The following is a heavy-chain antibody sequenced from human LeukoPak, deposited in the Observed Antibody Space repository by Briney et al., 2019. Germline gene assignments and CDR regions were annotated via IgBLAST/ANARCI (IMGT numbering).Heavy chain of an antibody. CDR1: GYTLTELS. CDR3: ATADPGSYPYYYYYYYMDV. J-gene: IGHJ6*03. CDR2: FDPEDGET. Sequence: GASVKVSCKVSGYTLTELSVHWVRQAPGKGLEWMGGFDPEDGETIYAQKFQGRVTMTEDTSTDTAYMELSSLRSEDTAVYYCATADPGSYPYYYYYYYMDVWGKGTTVTVSS. D-gene: IGHD1-26*01. V-gene: IGHV1-24*01.